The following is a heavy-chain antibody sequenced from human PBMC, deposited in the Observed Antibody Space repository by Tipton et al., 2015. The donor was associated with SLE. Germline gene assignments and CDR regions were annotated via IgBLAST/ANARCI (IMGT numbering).Heavy chain of an antibody. Sequence: TLSLTCTVSGGSISSYYWSWIRQPPGKGLEWIGYIYYSGSTYYNPSLKSRVTISGDTSKNQFSLKLSSVTAADTAVYYCARENGGNFGTYYFDYWGQGTLVTVSS. V-gene: IGHV4-59*12. CDR2: IYYSGST. CDR3: ARENGGNFGTYYFDY. D-gene: IGHD4-23*01. CDR1: GGSISSYY. J-gene: IGHJ4*02.